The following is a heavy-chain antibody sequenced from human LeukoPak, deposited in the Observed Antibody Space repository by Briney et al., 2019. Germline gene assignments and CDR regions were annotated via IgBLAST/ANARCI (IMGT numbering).Heavy chain of an antibody. CDR1: GGSISSYY. CDR3: ARSVGAWDVFDL. V-gene: IGHV4-59*01. J-gene: IGHJ3*01. Sequence: SETLSLTCTVSGGSISSYYWSWIRQPSGKGLEWIGYIYYSGSTNYNPSLKSRVIISVDMSKNQISLRLSSVTAADTAVYHCARSVGAWDVFDLWGQGTMVTVSS. CDR2: IYYSGST. D-gene: IGHD2-15*01.